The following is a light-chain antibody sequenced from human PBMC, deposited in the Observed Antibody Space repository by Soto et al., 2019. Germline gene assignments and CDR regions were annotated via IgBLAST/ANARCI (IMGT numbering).Light chain of an antibody. CDR2: GAS. Sequence: EIVLTQSPGTPSLSPGERATLSCRASQSVSNHYLSWYQQKPGQAPKLLIYGASNRATGIPDRFSGSGSGTDFTLTISRLEPEDFAVYYCQQYGSSGTFGQGTKV. CDR3: QQYGSSGT. V-gene: IGKV3-20*01. J-gene: IGKJ1*01. CDR1: QSVSNHY.